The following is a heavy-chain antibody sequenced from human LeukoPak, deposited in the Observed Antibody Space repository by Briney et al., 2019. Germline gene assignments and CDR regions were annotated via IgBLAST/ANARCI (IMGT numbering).Heavy chain of an antibody. J-gene: IGHJ4*02. Sequence: SETLSLTCAVYCGSFSGYYWSWVRQPPGKGLEWIGEINHSGSTNYNPSLKSRVTISVDTYKNQFSLKLSSVTAADTAVYYCARAEDIVVVPAAKKGAYDYWGQGTLVTVSS. V-gene: IGHV4-34*01. CDR1: CGSFSGYY. CDR2: INHSGST. CDR3: ARAEDIVVVPAAKKGAYDY. D-gene: IGHD2-2*01.